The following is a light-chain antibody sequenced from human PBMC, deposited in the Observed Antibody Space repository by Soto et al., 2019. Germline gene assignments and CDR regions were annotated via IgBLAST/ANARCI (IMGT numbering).Light chain of an antibody. CDR2: GTS. Sequence: ELVLTQSPGTLSLSPGERATLSCRASQRMSSNYLAWYQQKPGQAPRLLIYGTSSRATSSPDRFSGSGSGTDFTLTITRLEPEDSAVYYCQQYGTAPPRYTFGQGTKLEI. J-gene: IGKJ2*01. CDR3: QQYGTAPPRYT. CDR1: QRMSSNY. V-gene: IGKV3-20*01.